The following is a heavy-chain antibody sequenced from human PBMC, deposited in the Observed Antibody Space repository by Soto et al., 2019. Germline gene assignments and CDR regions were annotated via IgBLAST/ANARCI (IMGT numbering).Heavy chain of an antibody. D-gene: IGHD6-19*01. CDR1: GFTFSSYG. CDR3: AKDRRGSSGWMLYDYYYGMDV. CDR2: ISYDGSNK. J-gene: IGHJ6*02. Sequence: GGSLRLSCASSGFTFSSYGMHWDRQAPGKELEWVAVISYDGSNKYYADSVKGRFTISRDNSKNTLYLQMNSLRAEDTAVYYCAKDRRGSSGWMLYDYYYGMDVWGQGTTVTVSS. V-gene: IGHV3-30*18.